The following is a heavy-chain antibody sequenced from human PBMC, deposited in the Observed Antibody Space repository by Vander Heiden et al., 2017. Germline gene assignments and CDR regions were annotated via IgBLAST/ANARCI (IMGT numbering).Heavy chain of an antibody. CDR2: IKQDGSEK. Sequence: EVQLVESGGGLVQPGGSLRLSCAASGFTFSSYWMSWVRQAPGKGLEWVANIKQDGSEKYYVDSVKGRFTISRDNAKNSLYLQMNSLRAEDTAVYYCARDRVERVYYYYGMNVWGQGTTVTVSS. CDR1: GFTFSSYW. D-gene: IGHD1-1*01. J-gene: IGHJ6*02. V-gene: IGHV3-7*01. CDR3: ARDRVERVYYYYGMNV.